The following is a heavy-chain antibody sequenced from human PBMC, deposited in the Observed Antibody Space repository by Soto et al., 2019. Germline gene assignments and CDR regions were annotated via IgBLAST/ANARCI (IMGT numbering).Heavy chain of an antibody. CDR1: GFTFSSYA. CDR3: AKVGEIAAAGLFDY. CDR2: ISGSGGST. Sequence: PGWSLRLSCAASGFTFSSYAMSWVRQAPGKGLEWVSAISGSGGSTYYADSVKGRFTISRDNSKNTLYLQMNSLRAEDTAVYYCAKVGEIAAAGLFDYWGQGNLVTVSA. V-gene: IGHV3-23*01. J-gene: IGHJ4*02. D-gene: IGHD6-13*01.